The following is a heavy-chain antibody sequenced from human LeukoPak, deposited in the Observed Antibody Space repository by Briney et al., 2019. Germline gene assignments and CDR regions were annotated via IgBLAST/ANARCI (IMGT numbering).Heavy chain of an antibody. CDR1: GGSISSGGYS. D-gene: IGHD5-18*01. CDR2: IYHSGST. V-gene: IGHV4-30-2*01. Sequence: PSQTLSLTCAVSGGSISSGGYSWSWIRQPPGKGLEWIGYIYHSGSTYYNPSLKSRVTISVDRSKNQFSLKLSSVTAADTAVYYCARGVYSYGNKGLFDYWGQGTLVTVSS. J-gene: IGHJ4*02. CDR3: ARGVYSYGNKGLFDY.